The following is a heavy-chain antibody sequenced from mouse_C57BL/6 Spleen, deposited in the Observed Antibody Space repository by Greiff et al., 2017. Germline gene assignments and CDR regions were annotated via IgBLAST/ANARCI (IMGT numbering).Heavy chain of an antibody. V-gene: IGHV1-82*01. Sequence: QVQLKQSGPALVKPGASLKISCTASGYAFSSSWMNWVRQRPGKGLEWIGRIYPGDGDTNYTGPFKGTATLPADKSYSTAYMQRSSQTSVDSAVYFCARELERPFDYWGQGTTLTGSS. CDR3: ARELERPFDY. CDR1: GYAFSSSW. J-gene: IGHJ2*01. CDR2: IYPGDGDT. D-gene: IGHD4-1*01.